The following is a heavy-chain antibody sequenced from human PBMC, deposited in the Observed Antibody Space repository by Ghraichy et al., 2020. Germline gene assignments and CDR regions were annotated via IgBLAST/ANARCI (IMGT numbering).Heavy chain of an antibody. CDR2: IYYSGST. D-gene: IGHD2-2*01. V-gene: IGHV4-59*01. Sequence: SETLSLTCTVSGYSISSYYWNWIRQPPGKGLEWIGYIYYSGSTNYNSSLKSRVTISVDPSKNQFSLKLSSVTAADTAVYYCARDVVPSATKYGLDVWGQGTTVTVSS. CDR3: ARDVVPSATKYGLDV. CDR1: GYSISSYY. J-gene: IGHJ6*02.